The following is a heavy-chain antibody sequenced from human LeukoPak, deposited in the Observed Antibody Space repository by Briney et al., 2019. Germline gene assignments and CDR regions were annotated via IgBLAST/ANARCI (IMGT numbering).Heavy chain of an antibody. D-gene: IGHD5-24*01. Sequence: GRSLRLSCAASGFTFSSYGMHWVRQAPGKGLEWLSSISGSGSIIYYADSVKGRFTISRDNAKNSLFLQVSSLRVDDTAVYYCARDIGGMATEYYFDYWGQGTLVTVSS. V-gene: IGHV3-48*04. J-gene: IGHJ4*02. CDR2: ISGSGSII. CDR1: GFTFSSYG. CDR3: ARDIGGMATEYYFDY.